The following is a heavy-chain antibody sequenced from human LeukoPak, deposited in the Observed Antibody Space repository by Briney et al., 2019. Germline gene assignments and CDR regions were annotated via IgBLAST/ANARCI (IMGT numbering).Heavy chain of an antibody. V-gene: IGHV3-48*04. CDR3: ARDGIPDY. Sequence: GGSLRLSCAASGFTFSSYSMNWVRQAPGKGLEWVSYISSSSSTIYYADSVKGRFTISRDNAKNSLYLQMNSLRAEDTAVYYCARDGIPDYWGQGTLVTVSS. CDR1: GFTFSSYS. CDR2: ISSSSSTI. J-gene: IGHJ4*02. D-gene: IGHD1-14*01.